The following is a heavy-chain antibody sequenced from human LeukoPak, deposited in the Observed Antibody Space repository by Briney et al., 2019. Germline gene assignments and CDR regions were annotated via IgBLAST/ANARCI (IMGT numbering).Heavy chain of an antibody. CDR2: IIPIFGTA. CDR1: GGTFSSYA. CDR3: ARSATGTTSRVWFDP. D-gene: IGHD1-1*01. V-gene: IGHV1-69*05. Sequence: SVKVSCKASGGTFSSYAISWVRQAPGQGLEWMGGIIPIFGTANYAQKFQGRVTITTDESTSTAYMELSSLRSEDTAVYYCARSATGTTSRVWFDPWGQGTLVTVSS. J-gene: IGHJ5*02.